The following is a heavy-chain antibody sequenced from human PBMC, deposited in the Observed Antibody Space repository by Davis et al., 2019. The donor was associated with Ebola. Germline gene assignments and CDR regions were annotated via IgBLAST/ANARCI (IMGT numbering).Heavy chain of an antibody. V-gene: IGHV3-23*01. D-gene: IGHD3-10*01. Sequence: GESLKISCAASGFTFSSYAMSWVRQAPGKGLEWVSAISGSGGSTYYADSVKGRFTISRDNSKNTLYLQMNSLRAEDTAVYYCAKVQYYYGSGPQSRWFDPWGQGTLVTVSS. CDR1: GFTFSSYA. J-gene: IGHJ5*02. CDR3: AKVQYYYGSGPQSRWFDP. CDR2: ISGSGGST.